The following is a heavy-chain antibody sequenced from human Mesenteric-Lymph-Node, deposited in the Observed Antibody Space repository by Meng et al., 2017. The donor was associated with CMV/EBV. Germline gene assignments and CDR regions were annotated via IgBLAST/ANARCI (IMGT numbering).Heavy chain of an antibody. J-gene: IGHJ6*02. V-gene: IGHV3-66*02. CDR1: GFTVSSNY. CDR3: AAGRPHYDPFFYYNMDV. Sequence: GESLKISCAASGFTVSSNYMSWVRQAPGKGLEWVSVIYSGGSTYYADSVKGRFTISRGNSKNTLYLQMNSLRAEDTAVYYCAAGRPHYDPFFYYNMDVWGQGATVTVSS. CDR2: IYSGGST. D-gene: IGHD4-17*01.